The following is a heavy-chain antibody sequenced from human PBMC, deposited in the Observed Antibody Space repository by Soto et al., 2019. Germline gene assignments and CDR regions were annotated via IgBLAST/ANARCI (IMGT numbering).Heavy chain of an antibody. D-gene: IGHD2-21*02. CDR1: GFTFSYYS. CDR2: FRSGGDDVTT. Sequence: GGSLRLSCGASGFTFSYYSMIWVRQAPGKGLEWVSGFRSGGDDVTTYYADSVKGRFTISRDNAKNSLYLQMNSLRAEDTAVYYCARGDVVVLTATSNFDYWGQGTLVTVSS. CDR3: ARGDVVVLTATSNFDY. V-gene: IGHV3-23*01. J-gene: IGHJ4*02.